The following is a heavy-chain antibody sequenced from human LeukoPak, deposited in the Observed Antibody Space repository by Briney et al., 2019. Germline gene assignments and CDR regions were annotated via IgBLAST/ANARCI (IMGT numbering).Heavy chain of an antibody. CDR3: ARVVPAASMWGFDY. CDR1: GFTFSSYA. J-gene: IGHJ4*02. CDR2: ISYDGSNK. D-gene: IGHD2-2*01. V-gene: IGHV3-30-3*01. Sequence: PGGSLRLSCAASGFTFSSYAMHWVRQAPGKGLEWVAVISYDGSNKYYADSVKGRFTISRDNSKNTLYLQMNSLRAEDTAVYYCARVVPAASMWGFDYWGQGTLVTVSS.